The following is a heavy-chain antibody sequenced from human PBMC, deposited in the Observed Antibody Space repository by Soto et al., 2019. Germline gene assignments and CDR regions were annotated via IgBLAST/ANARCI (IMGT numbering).Heavy chain of an antibody. V-gene: IGHV1-69*02. D-gene: IGHD1-26*01. J-gene: IGHJ4*02. Sequence: QVQLVQSGAEVKKPGSSVKVSCKASGGTFSSYTISWVRQAPGQGLEWMGRIIPILGIANYEQKFQGRVXIXAXTSTSTDYMELSRLRSEDPAVYYCGRGRGVILGYDYWGQGTLVTVSS. CDR1: GGTFSSYT. CDR3: GRGRGVILGYDY. CDR2: IIPILGIA.